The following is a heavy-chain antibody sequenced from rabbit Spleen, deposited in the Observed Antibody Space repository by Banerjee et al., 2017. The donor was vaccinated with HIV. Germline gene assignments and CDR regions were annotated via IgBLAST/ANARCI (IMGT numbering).Heavy chain of an antibody. CDR1: GFSFSSSYY. J-gene: IGHJ3*01. V-gene: IGHV1S45*01. Sequence: QEQLEESGGDLVKPEGSLTLTCTASGFSFSSSYYMCWVRQAPGKGLEWIGCIYTGSGSTYYASWAKGRFTISKASSTTVTLQMTSLTAADTATYFCARHYYSDLWGQGTLVTVS. CDR3: ARHYYSDL. D-gene: IGHD1-1*01. CDR2: IYTGSGST.